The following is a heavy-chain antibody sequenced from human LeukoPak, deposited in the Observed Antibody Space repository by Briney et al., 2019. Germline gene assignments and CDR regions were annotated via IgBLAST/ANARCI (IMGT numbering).Heavy chain of an antibody. D-gene: IGHD3-9*01. V-gene: IGHV1-24*01. CDR1: GYTLTELS. J-gene: IGHJ4*02. CDR3: ATVLTYYDILTGYYPFDY. Sequence: GASVKVSCKISGYTLTELSMHWVRQAPGKGLEWMGGFDPEDGETIYAQKFQGRVTMTEDTSTDTAYMELSSLRSEDTAVYYCATVLTYYDILTGYYPFDYWGQGTLVTVSS. CDR2: FDPEDGET.